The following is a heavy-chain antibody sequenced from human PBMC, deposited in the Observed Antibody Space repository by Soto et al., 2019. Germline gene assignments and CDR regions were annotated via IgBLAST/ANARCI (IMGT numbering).Heavy chain of an antibody. J-gene: IGHJ5*01. D-gene: IGHD3-22*01. CDR3: AKEGAGYYDSSPYDS. V-gene: IGHV3-23*01. CDR2: ISGSGEST. Sequence: QAGGSLRLSCAASGFPFSGYAMSWVRRAPGKGPEWVSSISGSGESTHYADSVKGRSTISRDNSKNTPYLQMNSLRAEDTAVYYCAKEGAGYYDSSPYDSWGQGTLVTVSS. CDR1: GFPFSGYA.